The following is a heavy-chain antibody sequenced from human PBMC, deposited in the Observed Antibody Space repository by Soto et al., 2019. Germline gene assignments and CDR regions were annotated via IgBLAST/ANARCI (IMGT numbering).Heavy chain of an antibody. D-gene: IGHD3-9*01. Sequence: QVQLVESGGGVVQPGGSLRLSCSGSGFIFSGYGMHWVRQPPGKGLEWVAVISYDGRRKYYEDSVMGRFTVSRDNSQNTVSLEMNSLRVEDSAIYYCAKDILRDQLDWGMDVWGQGTTVTVSS. J-gene: IGHJ6*02. CDR3: AKDILRDQLDWGMDV. CDR2: ISYDGRRK. CDR1: GFIFSGYG. V-gene: IGHV3-30*18.